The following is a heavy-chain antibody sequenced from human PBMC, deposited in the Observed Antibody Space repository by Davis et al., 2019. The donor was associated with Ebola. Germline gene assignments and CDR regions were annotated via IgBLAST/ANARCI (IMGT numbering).Heavy chain of an antibody. CDR1: GYTFSSYG. CDR3: ARDGRPFYSGRYPGNCDY. Sequence: ASVKVSCKASGYTFSSYGINWVRQAPGQGLEWMGWISAYNGHTKFPQKFQGRVTMTTDTSTSTAYMELRSLRSDDTAVYYCARDGRPFYSGRYPGNCDYWGQGTLVTVSS. D-gene: IGHD1-26*01. J-gene: IGHJ4*02. CDR2: ISAYNGHT. V-gene: IGHV1-18*01.